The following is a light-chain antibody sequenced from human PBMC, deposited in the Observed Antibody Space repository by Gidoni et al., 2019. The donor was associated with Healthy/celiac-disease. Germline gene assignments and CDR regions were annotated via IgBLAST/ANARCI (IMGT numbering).Light chain of an antibody. J-gene: IGKJ1*01. CDR3: MQALQTPPWT. Sequence: DIVMTPSPLPLPVTPGEPASISCRSSQSLLHSNGYNYLDWYLQKPGQSPQLLIYLGSNRASGVPDRFSGSGSGTDFTLKISRVEAEDVGVYYCMQALQTPPWTFGQGTKVEIK. V-gene: IGKV2-28*01. CDR2: LGS. CDR1: QSLLHSNGYNY.